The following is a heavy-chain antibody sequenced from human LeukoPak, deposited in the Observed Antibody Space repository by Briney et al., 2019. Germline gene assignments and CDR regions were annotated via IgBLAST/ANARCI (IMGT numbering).Heavy chain of an antibody. D-gene: IGHD2-15*01. V-gene: IGHV3-21*01. CDR1: GFTFSSYS. CDR2: ISSSSSYI. CDR3: ARVGCSGGSCYDY. J-gene: IGHJ4*02. Sequence: PGGSLRLSCEASGFTFSSYSMNWVRQAPGKGLEWVSSISSSSSYIYYADSVKGRFTISRDNAKNSLYLQMNSLRAEDTAVYYCARVGCSGGSCYDYWGQGTLVTVSS.